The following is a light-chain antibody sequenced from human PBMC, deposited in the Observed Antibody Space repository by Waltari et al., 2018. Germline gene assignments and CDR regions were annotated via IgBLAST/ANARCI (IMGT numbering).Light chain of an antibody. V-gene: IGLV3-21*03. J-gene: IGLJ2*01. Sequence: SYVLTQPPSVSVAPGKTASLTCGGNNIESKSVNWYQQKPGQAPVLVVYDEFDRPSGIPERFSGSNSGNTATLTISRVEAGDEADYYCQVWDSNGDHVVFGGGTKLTVL. CDR1: NIESKS. CDR2: DEF. CDR3: QVWDSNGDHVV.